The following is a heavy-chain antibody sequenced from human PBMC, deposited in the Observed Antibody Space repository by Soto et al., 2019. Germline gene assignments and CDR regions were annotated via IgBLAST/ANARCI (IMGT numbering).Heavy chain of an antibody. CDR3: ARGSYTYGPGPRAGMDV. D-gene: IGHD3-10*01. CDR1: GYTFTSNG. Sequence: GASVKVSCKASGYTFTSNGFSWVRQAPGQGLEWMGWISGYNGNTKYAQKFQGRVTMTTDRSTSTAYMELRNLRSDDTAVYYCARGSYTYGPGPRAGMDVWGQGTLVTVSS. J-gene: IGHJ6*02. CDR2: ISGYNGNT. V-gene: IGHV1-18*04.